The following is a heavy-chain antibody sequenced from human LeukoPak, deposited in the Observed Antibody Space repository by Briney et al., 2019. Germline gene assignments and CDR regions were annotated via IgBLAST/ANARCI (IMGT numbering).Heavy chain of an antibody. V-gene: IGHV1-8*01. CDR1: GYTFTSYD. D-gene: IGHD6-13*01. Sequence: ASVKVSCKASGYTFTSYDINWVRQATGQGLEWMGWMNPNSGNTGYAQKFQGRVTMTRNTSISTAYMELSRLRSEDTAVYYCARVGSSSWYSRFDPWGQGTLVTVSS. CDR3: ARVGSSSWYSRFDP. J-gene: IGHJ5*02. CDR2: MNPNSGNT.